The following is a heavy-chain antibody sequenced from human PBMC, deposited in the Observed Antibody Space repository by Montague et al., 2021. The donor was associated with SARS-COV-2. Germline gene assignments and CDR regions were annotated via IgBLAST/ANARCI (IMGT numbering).Heavy chain of an antibody. V-gene: IGHV4-39*01. CDR1: GDSISGSSYF. J-gene: IGHJ4*02. CDR2: TYSSGST. D-gene: IGHD2-2*01. CDR3: ASETGTYQPDPTS. Sequence: SETLSLTCTVSGDSISGSSYFWVWIRQPPGKALEWIGSTYSSGSTYYHPSLRSRVTISLATSTNPFSLMLSSVTAADTAVYYCASETGTYQPDPTSWGQGIRVTVSS.